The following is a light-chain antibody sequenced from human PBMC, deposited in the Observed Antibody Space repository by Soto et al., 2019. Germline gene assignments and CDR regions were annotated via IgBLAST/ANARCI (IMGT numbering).Light chain of an antibody. J-gene: IGKJ1*01. CDR1: QSVSSSY. V-gene: IGKV3-20*01. CDR3: QQYGSSWT. Sequence: EIVLTQSPGTLSLSPGERATLSCRASQSVSSSYLAWYQQKPGQAPRLLIYGASSRATGIPDRFSGSGSGTDFIPTISRLEPEDFAVYYCQQYGSSWTFGQGTKVEIK. CDR2: GAS.